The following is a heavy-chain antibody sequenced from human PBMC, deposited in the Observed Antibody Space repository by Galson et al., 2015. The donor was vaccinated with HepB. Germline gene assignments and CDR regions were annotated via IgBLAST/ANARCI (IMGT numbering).Heavy chain of an antibody. CDR3: AKDHARGPEKYYFDY. CDR1: GFTFSSYA. D-gene: IGHD3-10*02. J-gene: IGHJ4*02. V-gene: IGHV3-30*04. Sequence: SLRLSCAASGFTFSSYAMHWVRQAPGKGLEWVAVISYDGSNKYYADSVKGRFTISRDNSKNTLYLQMNSLRAEDTAVYYCAKDHARGPEKYYFDYWGQGTLVTVSS. CDR2: ISYDGSNK.